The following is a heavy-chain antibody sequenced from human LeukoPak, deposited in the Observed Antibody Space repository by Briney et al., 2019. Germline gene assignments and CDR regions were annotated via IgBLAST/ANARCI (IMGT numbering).Heavy chain of an antibody. V-gene: IGHV4-39*01. D-gene: IGHD6-13*01. J-gene: IGHJ3*02. CDR3: ARHIPSRYSSSWYFVGAFDI. Sequence: KASETLPLTCTVSGGSISSSSYYWGWIRQPPGKGLEWIGSIYYSGSTYYNPSLKSRVTISVDTSKNQFSLKLSSVTAADTAVYYCARHIPSRYSSSWYFVGAFDIWGQGTMVTVSS. CDR2: IYYSGST. CDR1: GGSISSSSYY.